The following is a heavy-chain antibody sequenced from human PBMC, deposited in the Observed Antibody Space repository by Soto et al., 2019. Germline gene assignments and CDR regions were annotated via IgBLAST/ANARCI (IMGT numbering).Heavy chain of an antibody. CDR1: GGSISSGDYY. CDR2: IYYSGST. J-gene: IGHJ6*02. V-gene: IGHV4-30-4*02. Sequence: SETLSLTCTVSGGSISSGDYYWSWIRQPPGKGLEWIGYIYYSGSTYYNPSLESRVTIAVDTSKNHFSLTLSSVTAADTAVYYCARVGEQWLGGDYYYNGMDVWGQGTTVTVSS. D-gene: IGHD6-19*01. CDR3: ARVGEQWLGGDYYYNGMDV.